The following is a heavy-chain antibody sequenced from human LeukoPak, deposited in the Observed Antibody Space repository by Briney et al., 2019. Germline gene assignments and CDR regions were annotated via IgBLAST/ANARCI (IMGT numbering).Heavy chain of an antibody. J-gene: IGHJ5*02. CDR3: ARDDCSSISCYHNWFDP. Sequence: GGSLRLSCAASGFTFSSYWMSWARQAPGKGLEWVANIKQDGSEKYYVDSVKGRFTISRDNAKNSLYLQMNSLRAEDTAVYYCARDDCSSISCYHNWFDPWGQGTLVTVSS. CDR1: GFTFSSYW. V-gene: IGHV3-7*01. CDR2: IKQDGSEK. D-gene: IGHD2-2*01.